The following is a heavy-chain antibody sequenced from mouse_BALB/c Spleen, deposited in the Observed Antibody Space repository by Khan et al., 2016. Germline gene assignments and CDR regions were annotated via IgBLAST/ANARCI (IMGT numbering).Heavy chain of an antibody. CDR2: IYPGDGDT. CDR3: ARHGSSYDYYAMDY. Sequence: QVQLQQSGAELVRPGSSVKISCKASGYAFSSYWMNWVKQRPGQGLEWIGQIYPGDGDTNYNGKFKGKATLTADKSSSTAYMQLSSLTSEDSAVYFCARHGSSYDYYAMDYGGQGTSVTVSS. J-gene: IGHJ4*01. D-gene: IGHD1-1*01. CDR1: GYAFSSYW. V-gene: IGHV1-80*01.